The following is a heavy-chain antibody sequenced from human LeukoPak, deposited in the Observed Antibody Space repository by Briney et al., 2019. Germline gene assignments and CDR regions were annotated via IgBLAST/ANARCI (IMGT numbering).Heavy chain of an antibody. CDR1: GFTFSSYG. V-gene: IGHV3-30*03. CDR3: ATAVAGPYYYYYGMDV. Sequence: GGSLRLSCAASGFTFSSYGMHWVRQAPGKGLEWVAVISYDGSNKYYADSVKGRSTISRDNSKNTLYLQMNSLRAEDTAVYYCATAVAGPYYYYYGMDVWGQGTTVTVSS. D-gene: IGHD6-19*01. CDR2: ISYDGSNK. J-gene: IGHJ6*02.